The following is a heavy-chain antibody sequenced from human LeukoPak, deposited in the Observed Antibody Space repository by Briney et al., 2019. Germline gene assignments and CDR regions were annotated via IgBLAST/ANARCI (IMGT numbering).Heavy chain of an antibody. J-gene: IGHJ4*02. CDR1: GYTFTSYG. Sequence: ASVKVSCKASGYTFTSYGISWVRQAPGQGLEWMGWISAYNGNTNYAQKLQGRVTMTTDTSTSTAYMELRSLRSDDTAVYYCAREGGGEDYYDSSGYYQTKTEFDYWGQGTLVTVSS. D-gene: IGHD3-22*01. V-gene: IGHV1-18*01. CDR3: AREGGGEDYYDSSGYYQTKTEFDY. CDR2: ISAYNGNT.